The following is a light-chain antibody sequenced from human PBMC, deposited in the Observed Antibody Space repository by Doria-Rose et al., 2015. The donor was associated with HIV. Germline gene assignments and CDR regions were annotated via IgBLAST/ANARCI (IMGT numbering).Light chain of an antibody. J-gene: IGLJ2*01. CDR3: AAWDDDPSAHLV. Sequence: ELIQPPSASGTPGQRATISCSGGSSNIGSNYVYWYQQFPGAAPKLLIYSNNQRPSGVPDRFSASKSGTSASLAISGLRSEDEGYYYCAAWDDDPSAHLVFGGGTKLTVL. V-gene: IGLV1-47*02. CDR1: SSNIGSNY. CDR2: SNN.